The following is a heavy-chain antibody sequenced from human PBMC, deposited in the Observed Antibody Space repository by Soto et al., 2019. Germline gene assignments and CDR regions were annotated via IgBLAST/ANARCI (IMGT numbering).Heavy chain of an antibody. CDR3: AREKTSGRYFDY. D-gene: IGHD1-26*01. J-gene: IGHJ4*02. Sequence: GGSLRLCCAASGFTFSSYWMSWVRQAPGEGLEWVANIKQDGSEKYYVDSVKGRFTISRDNAKNSLYLQMNSLRAEDTAVYYCAREKTSGRYFDYWGQGTLVTVSS. CDR2: IKQDGSEK. CDR1: GFTFSSYW. V-gene: IGHV3-7*03.